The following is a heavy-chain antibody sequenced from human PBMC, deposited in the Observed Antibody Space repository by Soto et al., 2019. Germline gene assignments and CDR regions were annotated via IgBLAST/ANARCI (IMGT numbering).Heavy chain of an antibody. CDR1: GYTFTGYY. D-gene: IGHD2-15*01. V-gene: IGHV1-2*02. J-gene: IGHJ5*02. Sequence: ASVKVSCKASGYTFTGYYMHWVRQAPGQGLEWMGWINPNSGGTNYAQKFQGRVTMTRDTSISTAYMELSRLRSDDTAVYYCARGRRYCSGGSCSISWFDPWGQVTXVTVSS. CDR2: INPNSGGT. CDR3: ARGRRYCSGGSCSISWFDP.